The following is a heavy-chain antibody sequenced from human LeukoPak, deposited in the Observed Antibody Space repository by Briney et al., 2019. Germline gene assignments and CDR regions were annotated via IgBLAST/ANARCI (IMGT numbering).Heavy chain of an antibody. CDR3: AGRPLGDGHWFDP. V-gene: IGHV4-59*01. CDR2: ISYSGST. J-gene: IGHJ5*02. Sequence: SETLSLTCTVSGGSISSYYWSWIRQPPGKGLEWIGYISYSGSTNYNPSLKSRVTISVDTSKNQFSLKLSSVTAADTAVYYCAGRPLGDGHWFDPWGQGTLVTVSS. D-gene: IGHD3-16*01. CDR1: GGSISSYY.